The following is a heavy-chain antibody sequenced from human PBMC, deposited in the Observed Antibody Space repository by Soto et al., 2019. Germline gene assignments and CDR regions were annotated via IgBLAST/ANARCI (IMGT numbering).Heavy chain of an antibody. J-gene: IGHJ5*02. CDR3: ARKSYYDPYHFAP. V-gene: IGHV4-4*02. CDR2: IYHSGST. D-gene: IGHD3-22*01. Sequence: QVQLQESGPGLVKPSGTLSLTCAVSGGSISTTHWWTWVRQPPGKGLEWIGEIYHSGSTNYNPSLKNRVTISVDNSKNQFSLKLSSVTAADTDVDYCARKSYYDPYHFAPWGQGTLVTVSS. CDR1: GGSISTTHW.